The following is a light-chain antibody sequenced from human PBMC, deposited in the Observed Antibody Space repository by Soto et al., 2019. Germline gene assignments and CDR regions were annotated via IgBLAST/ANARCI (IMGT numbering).Light chain of an antibody. CDR1: SNDVGCYNL. J-gene: IGLJ3*02. Sequence: QSALTQPASVSGSPGQSITISCTGTSNDVGCYNLVSWFQQHPGKAPKLLISEVNKRPSGVSDRFSGSKSANTASLTISGLQAEDEADYYCCSHVGGSSPQWVFGGGTKVTVL. V-gene: IGLV2-23*02. CDR3: CSHVGGSSPQWV. CDR2: EVN.